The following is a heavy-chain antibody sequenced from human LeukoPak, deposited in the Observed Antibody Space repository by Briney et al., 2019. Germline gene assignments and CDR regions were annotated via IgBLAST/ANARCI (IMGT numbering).Heavy chain of an antibody. CDR3: ARVRIQLWPIFGDY. V-gene: IGHV4-30-4*01. J-gene: IGHJ4*02. CDR2: IYYSGST. D-gene: IGHD5-18*01. CDR1: GGSISSGDYY. Sequence: PSETLSPTCTVSGGSISSGDYYWSWIRQPPGKGLEWIGYIYYSGSTYYNPSLKSRVTISVDTSKNQFSLKLSSVTAADTAVYYCARVRIQLWPIFGDYWGQGTLVTVSS.